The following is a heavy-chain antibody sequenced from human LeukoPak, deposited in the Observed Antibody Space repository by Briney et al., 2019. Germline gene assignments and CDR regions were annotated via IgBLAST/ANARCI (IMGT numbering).Heavy chain of an antibody. CDR2: INWNGGST. V-gene: IGHV3-20*04. Sequence: GGSLRLSCAASGFTSDEYGMSWVRQAPGKGLEWVSGINWNGGSTGYADSVKGRFTISRDNAKNSLYLQMNSLRAEDTALYYCARGYYYDNSGLFDYWGQGTLVTVSS. CDR1: GFTSDEYG. CDR3: ARGYYYDNSGLFDY. D-gene: IGHD3-22*01. J-gene: IGHJ4*02.